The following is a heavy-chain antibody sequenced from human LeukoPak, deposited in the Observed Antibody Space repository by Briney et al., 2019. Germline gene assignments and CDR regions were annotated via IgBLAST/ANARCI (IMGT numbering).Heavy chain of an antibody. D-gene: IGHD1-20*01. J-gene: IGHJ4*02. CDR3: ASSSPQYNWNQRYFDY. CDR2: ISSSSSTI. V-gene: IGHV3-48*04. Sequence: PGGSLRLSCAASGFTFSSYSMNWVRQAPGKGLEWVSYISSSSSTIYYADSVKGRFTISRDNAKNSLYLQMNSLRAEDTAVYYCASSSPQYNWNQRYFDYWGQGTLVTASS. CDR1: GFTFSSYS.